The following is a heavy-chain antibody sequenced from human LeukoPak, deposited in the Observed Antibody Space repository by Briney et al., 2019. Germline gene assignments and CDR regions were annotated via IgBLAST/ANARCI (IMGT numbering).Heavy chain of an antibody. CDR2: IYSGGET. J-gene: IGHJ6*02. CDR1: GFTVSSDY. D-gene: IGHD3-10*01. V-gene: IGHV3-66*02. CDR3: ARDPGLPNGMSV. Sequence: GGSLRLSCAASGFTVSSDYMSWVRQAPGKGLEWVSVIYSGGETYYAGSVKGRFTISRDNSKNTLYLQMNSLRPEDTAVYYCARDPGLPNGMSVWGQGTTVTVSS.